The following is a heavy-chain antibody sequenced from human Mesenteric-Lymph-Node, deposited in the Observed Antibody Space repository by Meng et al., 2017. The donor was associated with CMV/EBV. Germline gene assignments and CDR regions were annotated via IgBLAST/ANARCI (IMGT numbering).Heavy chain of an antibody. CDR1: GFTFGDHW. CDR2: MNEDGSTK. V-gene: IGHV3-7*01. Sequence: GESLKISCAASGFTFGDHWMSWVRQAPGKGLECVANMNEDGSTKLYVDSVKGRFTISRDNAKNSVFLQLNNLRAEDTAVYYCARVSTTNQFNCADYWGQGTLVTVSS. D-gene: IGHD1-26*01. J-gene: IGHJ4*02. CDR3: ARVSTTNQFNCADY.